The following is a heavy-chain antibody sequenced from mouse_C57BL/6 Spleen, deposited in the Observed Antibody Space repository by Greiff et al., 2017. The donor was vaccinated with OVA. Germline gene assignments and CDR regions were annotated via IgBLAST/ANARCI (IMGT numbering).Heavy chain of an antibody. CDR1: GYTFTGYW. V-gene: IGHV1-9*01. D-gene: IGHD4-1*02. CDR2: ILPGSGST. J-gene: IGHJ3*01. CDR3: ASGPNWARFAY. Sequence: QVQLKQSGAELMKPGASVKLSCKATGYTFTGYWIEWVKQRPGHGLEWIGEILPGSGSTNYTEKFKGKATFTSDTSSNTAYMHLSSLTTEDSAIYYCASGPNWARFAYWGQGTLVTVSA.